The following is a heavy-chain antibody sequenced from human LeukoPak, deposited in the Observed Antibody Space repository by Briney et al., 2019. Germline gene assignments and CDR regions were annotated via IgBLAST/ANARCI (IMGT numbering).Heavy chain of an antibody. Sequence: ASVKVSCKASGYTFTGYYRHWVRQARGLGLEGMGWINPNSGGTNDAQKFQGRVTMTRDTSISTAYMELSRLRSDDTAVYYCARDWALCSGGSCYSALFDYWGQGTLVTVSS. CDR3: ARDWALCSGGSCYSALFDY. CDR2: INPNSGGT. J-gene: IGHJ4*02. CDR1: GYTFTGYY. D-gene: IGHD2-15*01. V-gene: IGHV1-2*02.